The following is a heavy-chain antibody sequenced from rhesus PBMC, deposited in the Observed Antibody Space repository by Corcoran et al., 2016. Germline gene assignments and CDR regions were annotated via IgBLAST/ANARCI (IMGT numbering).Heavy chain of an antibody. Sequence: DVQLVESGGGLVKPGGSLRLSCVASGFTFSSYEMHWVRPAPGKGLEWVSVISESGGTIYYAASVKGRFTISRANAKNSLFLQMDSQRAEDTAVYYCTSGYSGSWNSLPWGQGVLVTVSS. D-gene: IGHD6-25*01. CDR1: GFTFSSYE. V-gene: IGHV3-100*02. J-gene: IGHJ4*01. CDR3: TSGYSGSWNSLP. CDR2: ISESGGTI.